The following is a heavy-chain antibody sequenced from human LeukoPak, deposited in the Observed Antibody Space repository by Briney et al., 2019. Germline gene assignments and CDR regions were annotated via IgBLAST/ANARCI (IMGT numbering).Heavy chain of an antibody. CDR1: GFTSSSYA. D-gene: IGHD3-22*01. CDR3: AKDLNYYDSSGSDY. V-gene: IGHV3-23*01. CDR2: ISGSGGST. J-gene: IGHJ4*02. Sequence: GGSLRLSCAASGFTSSSYAMSWVRQAPGKGLEWVSAISGSGGSTYYADSVKGRFTISRDNSKNTLYLQMNSLRAEDTAVYYCAKDLNYYDSSGSDYWGQGTLVTVSS.